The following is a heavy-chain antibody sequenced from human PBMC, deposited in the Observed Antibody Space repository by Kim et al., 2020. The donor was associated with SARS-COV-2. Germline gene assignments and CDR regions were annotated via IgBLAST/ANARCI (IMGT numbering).Heavy chain of an antibody. CDR1: SGSFSGYY. D-gene: IGHD2-2*01. Sequence: SETLSLTCAVYSGSFSGYYWRWIRQPPGKGLEWIGEINHSGSTNYNPSLKSRGTISEDTSKNHFSLKLNSVTAADTAVYYCAGMRRSHFVGVPAAISGLDYWGQGTLVTVSS. V-gene: IGHV4-34*01. J-gene: IGHJ4*02. CDR2: INHSGST. CDR3: AGMRRSHFVGVPAAISGLDY.